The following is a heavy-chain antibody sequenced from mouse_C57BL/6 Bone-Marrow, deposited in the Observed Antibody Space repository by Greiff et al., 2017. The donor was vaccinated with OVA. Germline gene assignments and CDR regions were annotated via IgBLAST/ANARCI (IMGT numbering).Heavy chain of an antibody. V-gene: IGHV5-12*01. J-gene: IGHJ1*03. CDR1: GFTFSDYY. D-gene: IGHD2-4*01. CDR3: ARRDYDYGDV. Sequence: EVMLVESGGGLVQPGGSLKLSCAASGFTFSDYYMYWVRQTPEKRLEWVAYISNGGGSTYYPDTVKGRFTISRDNAKNTLYLQMSRLMSEDAAVYYCARRDYDYGDVWGTGTTVTVSS. CDR2: ISNGGGST.